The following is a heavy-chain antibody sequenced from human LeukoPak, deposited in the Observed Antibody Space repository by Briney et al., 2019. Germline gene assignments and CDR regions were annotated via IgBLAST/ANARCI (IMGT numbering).Heavy chain of an antibody. Sequence: PSETLSLTCTVSGGSIRSSYYYWGWIRQPPGKGLEWIGSIYDSGSTYYNPSLKSRVTISVDTSKNQFSLKLNSVTAADTAVYYCARAYSGYDLGYWGRGTLVTVSS. CDR3: ARAYSGYDLGY. V-gene: IGHV4-39*07. CDR2: IYDSGST. D-gene: IGHD5-12*01. J-gene: IGHJ4*02. CDR1: GGSIRSSYYY.